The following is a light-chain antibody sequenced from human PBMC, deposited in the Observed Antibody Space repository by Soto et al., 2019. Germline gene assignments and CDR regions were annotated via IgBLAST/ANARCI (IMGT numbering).Light chain of an antibody. Sequence: DIQFTQSPSFLSASVGDRVTITCRASQTISTWMAWYQQKPGKAPKLLVYDASTLQSGVASRFSGSGSGTEFTLIISGLQPDDSATYYCQQYTNTNNPWMFGQGTKVDI. CDR1: QTISTW. J-gene: IGKJ1*01. CDR2: DAS. CDR3: QQYTNTNNPWM. V-gene: IGKV1-5*01.